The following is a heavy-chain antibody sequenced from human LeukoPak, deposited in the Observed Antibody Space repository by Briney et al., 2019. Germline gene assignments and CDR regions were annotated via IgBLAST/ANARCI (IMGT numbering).Heavy chain of an antibody. CDR2: IYTSGST. V-gene: IGHV4-4*07. CDR3: ARDHEIKGLGSYPFPYGMDV. J-gene: IGHJ6*02. D-gene: IGHD3-10*01. Sequence: SETLSLTCTVSGGSISSYYWSWIRQPAGKGLEWIGRIYTSGSTNYNPSLKSRVTMSVDTSKNQFSLKLSSVTAADTAVYYCARDHEIKGLGSYPFPYGMDVWGQGTTVTVSS. CDR1: GGSISSYY.